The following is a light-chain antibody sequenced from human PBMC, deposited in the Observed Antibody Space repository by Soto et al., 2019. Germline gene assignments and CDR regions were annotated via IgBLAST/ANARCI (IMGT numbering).Light chain of an antibody. CDR1: QSVGYF. CDR2: DAS. Sequence: EIVLTQSPATLSLSPGERATLSCRASQSVGYFLAWYQQKPGQAPRLLIYDASNRATGIPARFSGSGSGTYFTLTISSLEPEDFAVYSCQQRSNWHRTFGQGTKV. CDR3: QQRSNWHRT. J-gene: IGKJ1*01. V-gene: IGKV3-11*01.